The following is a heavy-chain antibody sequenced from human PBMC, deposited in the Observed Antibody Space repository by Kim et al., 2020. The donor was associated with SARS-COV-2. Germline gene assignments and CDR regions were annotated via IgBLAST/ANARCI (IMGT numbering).Heavy chain of an antibody. Sequence: GGYLRLSCAASGFTFSSHDMHWVRQATGKGLEWVSGIGADGDTYYLASVRGRFTISRENAKNSLYLQMNSLTVGDTAVYYCVRDLSGSNYYYGMDVWGQGTTVTVSS. CDR2: IGADGDT. D-gene: IGHD1-26*01. J-gene: IGHJ6*02. CDR3: VRDLSGSNYYYGMDV. CDR1: GFTFSSHD. V-gene: IGHV3-13*01.